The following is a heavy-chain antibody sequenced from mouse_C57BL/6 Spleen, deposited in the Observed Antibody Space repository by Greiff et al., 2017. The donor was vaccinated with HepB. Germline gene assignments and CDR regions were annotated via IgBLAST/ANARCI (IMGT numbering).Heavy chain of an antibody. CDR1: GYTFTSYW. CDR2: IDPSDSYT. Sequence: QVQLQQPGAELVKPGASVKLSCKASGYTFTSYWMQWVKQRPGQGLEWIGEIDPSDSYTNYNQKFKGKATLTVDTSSSTAYMQLSSLTSEDSAVYYCASVVPYAMDYWGQGTSVTVSS. D-gene: IGHD5-1*01. J-gene: IGHJ4*01. CDR3: ASVVPYAMDY. V-gene: IGHV1-50*01.